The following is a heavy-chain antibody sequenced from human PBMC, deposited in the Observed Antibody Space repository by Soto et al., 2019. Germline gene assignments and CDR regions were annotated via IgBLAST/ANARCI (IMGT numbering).Heavy chain of an antibody. V-gene: IGHV1-69*01. CDR2: IIPIFGTA. Sequence: QVQLVQSGAEVKKPGSSVKVSCKASGGTFSSYAISWVRQAPGQGLEWMGGIIPIFGTANYAQKFQGRVTITPAESTSTAYMELSSLRSEDTAVYYCARGRDIVVVVAATPLDYWGQGTLVTVSS. CDR1: GGTFSSYA. CDR3: ARGRDIVVVVAATPLDY. J-gene: IGHJ4*02. D-gene: IGHD2-15*01.